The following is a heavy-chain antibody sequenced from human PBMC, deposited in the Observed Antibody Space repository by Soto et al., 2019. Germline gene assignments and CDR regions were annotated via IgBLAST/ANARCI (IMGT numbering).Heavy chain of an antibody. CDR2: INPSGGST. Sequence: ASVKVSCKASGYTFTSYYSHWVRQAPGQGLEWMGIINPSGGSTSYAQKFQGRVTMTRDTSTSTVYMELSSLRSEDTAVYYCARDTWFGEYYYGMDVWGQGTTVTVSS. CDR1: GYTFTSYY. J-gene: IGHJ6*02. CDR3: ARDTWFGEYYYGMDV. V-gene: IGHV1-46*01. D-gene: IGHD3-10*01.